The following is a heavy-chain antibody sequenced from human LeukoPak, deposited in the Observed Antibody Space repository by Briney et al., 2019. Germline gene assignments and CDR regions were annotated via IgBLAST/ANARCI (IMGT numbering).Heavy chain of an antibody. D-gene: IGHD3-22*01. CDR1: GGTFSSYA. V-gene: IGHV1-69*06. CDR3: ARVGRMRSGYYYEPFGY. Sequence: GASVKVSCKASGGTFSSYAISWVRQAPGQGLERMGGIIPIFGTANYAQKFQGRVTITADKSTSTAYMELSSLRSEDTAVYYCARVGRMRSGYYYEPFGYWGQGTLVTVSS. CDR2: IIPIFGTA. J-gene: IGHJ4*02.